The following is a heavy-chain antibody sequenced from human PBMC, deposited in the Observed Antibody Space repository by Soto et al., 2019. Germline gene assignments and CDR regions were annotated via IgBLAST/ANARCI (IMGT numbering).Heavy chain of an antibody. D-gene: IGHD1-26*01. CDR3: ARGGEGYFPLDY. V-gene: IGHV4-59*01. CDR2: IYYSGST. J-gene: IGHJ4*02. Sequence: QVQLQESGPGLVKPSETLSLTCSIFGDSITSNYWSWIRQPPGKGLEWIGYIYYSGSTNYNPSLKRRVTISIDTSKTQFSLKLTSVTAADTAVHYCARGGEGYFPLDYWGQGTLVTVSS. CDR1: GDSITSNY.